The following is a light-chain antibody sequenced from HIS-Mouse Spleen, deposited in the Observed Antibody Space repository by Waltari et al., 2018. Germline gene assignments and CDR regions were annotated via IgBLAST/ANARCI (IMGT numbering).Light chain of an antibody. CDR3: CSYAGSSPYVV. CDR1: SSDVGSYNL. Sequence: QSALTQPASVSGSPGQSITISCTGTSSDVGSYNLVSWYQQHPDKPPKLMTYVCSKRPSGVSNCFSGSKSGKTASLTVSGLLAVGEADHYRCSYAGSSPYVVFGGGTKLAVL. J-gene: IGLJ2*01. CDR2: VCS. V-gene: IGLV2-23*01.